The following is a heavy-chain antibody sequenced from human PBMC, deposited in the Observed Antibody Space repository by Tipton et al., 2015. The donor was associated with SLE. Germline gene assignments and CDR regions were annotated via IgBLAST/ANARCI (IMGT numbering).Heavy chain of an antibody. CDR3: AREGGGAADAIFDY. CDR2: IKHDGIEK. CDR1: GLTLSGNW. Sequence: SLRLSCVGSGLTLSGNWMGWVRQTPGKGLEWVANIKHDGIEKYYADSVKGRFTISRDDSKNSLYLQMSNLGAEDTAVYYCAREGGGAADAIFDYWGQGTLVTVSS. J-gene: IGHJ4*02. V-gene: IGHV3-7*01. D-gene: IGHD2-2*01.